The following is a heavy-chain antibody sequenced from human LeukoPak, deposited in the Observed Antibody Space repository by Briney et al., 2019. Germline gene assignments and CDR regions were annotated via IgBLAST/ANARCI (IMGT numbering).Heavy chain of an antibody. D-gene: IGHD6-13*01. CDR3: ARTPGYSSSWIDYYYYYMDV. Sequence: KPGGSLRLSCAASGFTFSSYGMNWVRQAPGKGLVWVSSISTSSSYIYYADSVKGRFTISRDNAKNSLYLQMNSLRAEDTAVYYCARTPGYSSSWIDYYYYYMDVWGKGTTVTVSS. J-gene: IGHJ6*03. V-gene: IGHV3-21*01. CDR2: ISTSSSYI. CDR1: GFTFSSYG.